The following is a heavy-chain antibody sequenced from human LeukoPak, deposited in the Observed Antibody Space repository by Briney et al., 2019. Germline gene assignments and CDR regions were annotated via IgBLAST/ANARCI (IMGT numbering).Heavy chain of an antibody. CDR3: ARGLWLVRLFDY. D-gene: IGHD6-19*01. V-gene: IGHV4-34*01. CDR2: INHSGST. J-gene: IGHJ4*02. CDR1: GGSFSGYY. Sequence: SETLSLTCAVYGGSFSGYYWSWIRQPLGKGLEWIGEINHSGSTNYNPSLKSRVTISVDTSKNQFSLKLSSVTAADTAVYYCARGLWLVRLFDYWGQGTLVTVSS.